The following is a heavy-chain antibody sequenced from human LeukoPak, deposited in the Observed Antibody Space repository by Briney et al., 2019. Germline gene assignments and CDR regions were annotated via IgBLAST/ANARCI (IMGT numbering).Heavy chain of an antibody. D-gene: IGHD6-13*01. V-gene: IGHV4-39*07. CDR1: GGSISSSSYY. J-gene: IGHJ4*02. CDR3: ARSFRGSSWYYFDY. CDR2: IYYSGST. Sequence: SETLSLTCTVSGGSISSSSYYWGWIRQPPGKGLEWIGSIYYSGSTYYNPFLKSRVTISVDTSKNQFSLKLSSVTAADTAVYYCARSFRGSSWYYFDYWGQGTLVTVSS.